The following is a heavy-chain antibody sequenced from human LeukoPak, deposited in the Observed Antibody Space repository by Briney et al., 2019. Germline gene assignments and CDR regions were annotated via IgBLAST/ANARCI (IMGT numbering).Heavy chain of an antibody. Sequence: GGSLRLSCAASGFTFRSYAIHWVRQAPGKGLEWVSVIYSGGSTYYADSVKGRFTISRDNSKNTLYLQMNSLRAEDTAVYYCARQGEVDYWGQGTLVTVSS. V-gene: IGHV3-66*04. D-gene: IGHD1-26*01. CDR1: GFTFRSYA. CDR3: ARQGEVDY. J-gene: IGHJ4*02. CDR2: IYSGGST.